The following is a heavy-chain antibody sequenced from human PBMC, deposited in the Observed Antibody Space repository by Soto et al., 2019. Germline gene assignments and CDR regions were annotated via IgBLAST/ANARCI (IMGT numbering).Heavy chain of an antibody. J-gene: IGHJ3*02. CDR1: GFSLTTNGEG. Sequence: QITLKESGPTLVTPTQTLTLTCIFSGFSLTTNGEGVGWIRQPPGKSLEWLALIYWDDAKHYNSSLKTRLTITKDTSKNQVVLTVTNMDPIDTATYSCAHRRARTSGRDDAYDIWGQGTVVSVSS. V-gene: IGHV2-5*02. D-gene: IGHD3-10*01. CDR2: IYWDDAK. CDR3: AHRRARTSGRDDAYDI.